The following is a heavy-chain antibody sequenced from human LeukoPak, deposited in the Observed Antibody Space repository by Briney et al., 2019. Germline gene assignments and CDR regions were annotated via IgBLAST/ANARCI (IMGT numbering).Heavy chain of an antibody. Sequence: GGSLRLSCAASGFTFSNYGMHWVRQAPGKGLEWVAVIWYDGGNKYYADSVKGRFTISRDNSKNTLYLQMNSLRTEDTAVYYCARGRGYDSGTYNYAFSDYWGQGTLVTVSS. CDR1: GFTFSNYG. D-gene: IGHD3-22*01. V-gene: IGHV3-33*01. J-gene: IGHJ4*02. CDR3: ARGRGYDSGTYNYAFSDY. CDR2: IWYDGGNK.